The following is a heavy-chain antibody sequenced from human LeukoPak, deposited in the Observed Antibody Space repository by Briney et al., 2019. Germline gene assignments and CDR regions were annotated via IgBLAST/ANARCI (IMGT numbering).Heavy chain of an antibody. D-gene: IGHD5-12*01. V-gene: IGHV4-59*12. Sequence: SETLSLTCTVSGGSISSYYWSWIRQPPGKGLEWIGYIYYSGSTNYNPSLKSRVTISVDTSKNQFSLKLTSVTAADTAVYYCAAQYSGYVRLDYWGQGTLVTVSS. CDR1: GGSISSYY. CDR3: AAQYSGYVRLDY. J-gene: IGHJ4*02. CDR2: IYYSGST.